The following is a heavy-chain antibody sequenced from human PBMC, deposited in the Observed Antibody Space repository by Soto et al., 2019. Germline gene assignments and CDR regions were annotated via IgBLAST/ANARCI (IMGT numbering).Heavy chain of an antibody. J-gene: IGHJ4*02. Sequence: GGSLRLSCTVSGFAFNNYGISWVRQAPGKGLEWVSSISKSDYTYYSDSVKGRFTISRDNAKNSVSLQMNTLRVEDTAVYYCAREDSIIIPAVSDFWGQGTLVTVSS. CDR1: GFAFNNYG. V-gene: IGHV3-21*01. CDR3: AREDSIIIPAVSDF. D-gene: IGHD2-2*01. CDR2: ISKSDYT.